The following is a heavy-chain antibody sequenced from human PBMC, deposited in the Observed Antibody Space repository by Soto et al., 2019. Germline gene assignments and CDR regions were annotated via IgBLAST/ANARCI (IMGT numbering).Heavy chain of an antibody. J-gene: IGHJ6*02. CDR1: GYTFTRYG. D-gene: IGHD3-16*01. CDR2: INTYNGNT. CDR3: AMVDVYVTPSPQDV. V-gene: IGHV1-18*01. Sequence: QVQLVQSGAEVKNPGASVKVSCKASGYTFTRYGIGWARQAPGQGLEWMGWINTYNGNTNYAQNVQGRVTLTTDTSTTTAYMELTSLRSNDTAIYYCAMVDVYVTPSPQDVWGQGTTVIVS.